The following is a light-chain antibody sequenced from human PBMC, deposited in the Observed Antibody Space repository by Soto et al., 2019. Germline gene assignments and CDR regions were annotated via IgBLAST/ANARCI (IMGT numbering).Light chain of an antibody. CDR3: KSYAGSNTYV. V-gene: IGLV2-8*01. J-gene: IGLJ1*01. Sequence: QSVLTQPPSASGSPGQSVTISCTGTRNDIGAYEFVSWYQHHPGKAPKLIIYEVVQRPSGVPDRFSGSKSGNTASLTVSGLQAADEADYYCKSYAGSNTYVFGTGTKVPVL. CDR1: RNDIGAYEF. CDR2: EVV.